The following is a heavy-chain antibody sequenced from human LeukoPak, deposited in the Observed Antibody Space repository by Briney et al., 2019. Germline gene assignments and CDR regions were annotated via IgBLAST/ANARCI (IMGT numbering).Heavy chain of an antibody. CDR1: GGSISSSNW. CDR3: ARDQGYYYDSSGYYYGY. J-gene: IGHJ4*02. CDR2: IYHSGST. V-gene: IGHV4-4*02. Sequence: SWTLSLTCAVSGGSISSSNWWSWVRQPPGKGLEWIGEIYHSGSTNYNPSLKSRVTISVDKSKNQFSLKLSSVTAADTAVYYCARDQGYYYDSSGYYYGYWGQGTLVTVSS. D-gene: IGHD3-22*01.